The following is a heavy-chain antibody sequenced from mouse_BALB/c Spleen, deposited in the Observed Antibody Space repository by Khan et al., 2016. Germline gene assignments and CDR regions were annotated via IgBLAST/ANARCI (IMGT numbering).Heavy chain of an antibody. Sequence: QVRLQQSGAELAKPGASVKMSCKASGYTFTRYWMNWLKQRPGQGLEWIGYINPNSDYTENNQKFKDKATLTADKSSNTAYMQLNSLTSEDSAVYYCATGGYSWFDYWGQGTLVTVSA. D-gene: IGHD2-3*01. CDR2: INPNSDYT. J-gene: IGHJ3*01. CDR3: ATGGYSWFDY. V-gene: IGHV1-7*01. CDR1: GYTFTRYW.